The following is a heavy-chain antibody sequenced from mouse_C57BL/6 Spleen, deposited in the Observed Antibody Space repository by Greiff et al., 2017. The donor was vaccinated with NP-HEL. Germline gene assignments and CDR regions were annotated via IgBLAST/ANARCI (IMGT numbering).Heavy chain of an antibody. CDR3: ARDRLGRGDYWYFDV. V-gene: IGHV5-16*01. CDR2: INYDGSST. CDR1: GFTFSDYY. Sequence: EVKLMESEGGLVQPGSSMKLSCTASGFTFSDYYMAWVRQVPEKGLEWVANINYDGSSTYYLDSLKSRFIISRDNAKNILYLQMSSLKSEDTATYYCARDRLGRGDYWYFDVWGTGTTVTVSS. J-gene: IGHJ1*03. D-gene: IGHD4-1*01.